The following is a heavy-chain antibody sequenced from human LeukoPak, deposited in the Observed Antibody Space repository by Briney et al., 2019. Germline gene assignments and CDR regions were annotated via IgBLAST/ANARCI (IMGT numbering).Heavy chain of an antibody. V-gene: IGHV1-69*05. CDR2: IIPIFGTA. CDR3: ARGAMATIRISWFDS. J-gene: IGHJ5*01. D-gene: IGHD5-24*01. Sequence: GASVTVSCKASGGTFSSYAISWVRQAPGQGLEWMGGIIPIFGTANYAQKFQGRVTITTDESTSTAYMELSSLRSEDTAVYYCARGAMATIRISWFDSWGQGTLVTVSS. CDR1: GGTFSSYA.